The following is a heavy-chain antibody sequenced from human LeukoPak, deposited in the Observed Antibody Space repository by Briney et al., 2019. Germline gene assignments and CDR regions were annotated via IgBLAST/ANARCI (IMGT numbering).Heavy chain of an antibody. Sequence: SETLSLTCTVSGNSISSGDNYWSWIRQPAGKGLEWIGRIYTSGSTNYNPSLKSRVTMSVDTSKNQFSLKLSSVTAADTAVYYCARVSHWGYYMDVWGKGTTVIISS. V-gene: IGHV4-61*02. CDR2: IYTSGST. J-gene: IGHJ6*03. CDR1: GNSISSGDNY. CDR3: ARVSHWGYYMDV. D-gene: IGHD7-27*01.